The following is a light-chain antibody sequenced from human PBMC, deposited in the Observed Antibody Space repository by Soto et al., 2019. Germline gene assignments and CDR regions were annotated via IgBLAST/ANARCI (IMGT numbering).Light chain of an antibody. CDR1: SSDVGSYNL. V-gene: IGLV2-23*01. CDR3: SYDADSSRIYV. J-gene: IGLJ1*01. CDR2: EGS. Sequence: QSVLTQPASVSGSPGQSITISCTGTSSDVGSYNLVSWYQQHPGKAPKLMIYEGSKRPSGISNRFSGSKSGNTSSLTICGLQAEDQAEYYCSYDADSSRIYVFGSGTKVTVL.